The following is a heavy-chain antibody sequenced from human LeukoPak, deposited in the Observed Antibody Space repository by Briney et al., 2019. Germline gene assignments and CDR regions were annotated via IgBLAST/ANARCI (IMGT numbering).Heavy chain of an antibody. CDR2: IRSSSTTI. J-gene: IGHJ5*02. CDR1: GFTFSSYA. CDR3: AGGALPSGVAPAGRQNWFDL. Sequence: PGGSLRLSCAASGFTFSSYAMSWVRQAPGKGLEWVSYIRSSSTTIYYADSVRGRFTISRDNAKNSLYLQMNSLKADDTAIYYCAGGALPSGVAPAGRQNWFDLWGQGTLVTVSS. D-gene: IGHD6-13*01. V-gene: IGHV3-48*04.